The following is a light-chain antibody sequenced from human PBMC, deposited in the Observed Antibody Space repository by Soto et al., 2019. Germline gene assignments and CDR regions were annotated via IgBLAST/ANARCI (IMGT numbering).Light chain of an antibody. Sequence: DIHVSQYTSSLSASIGDRVTITCRASQSIYSYLNWYQQQAVRAPKLLIYGASSFQSGVPSRFSGSGCVTKFTLSISSLQPDDFATYYCQLYETFSGPFGPGTNVDI. CDR3: QLYETFSGP. J-gene: IGKJ3*01. V-gene: IGKV1-39*01. CDR2: GAS. CDR1: QSIYSY.